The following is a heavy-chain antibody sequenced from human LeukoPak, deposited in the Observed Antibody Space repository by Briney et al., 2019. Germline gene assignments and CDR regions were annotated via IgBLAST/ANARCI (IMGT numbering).Heavy chain of an antibody. CDR1: GYTFTSYG. D-gene: IGHD3-3*01. CDR2: ISAYNGNT. Sequence: ASVKVSCKASGYTFTSYGISWVRQAPGQGLEWMGWISAYNGNTNYAQKLQGRVTMTTDTSTSAAYMELRSLRSDDTAVYYCARNAQRHYDFWSGYYFDYWGQGTLVTVSS. CDR3: ARNAQRHYDFWSGYYFDY. V-gene: IGHV1-18*01. J-gene: IGHJ4*02.